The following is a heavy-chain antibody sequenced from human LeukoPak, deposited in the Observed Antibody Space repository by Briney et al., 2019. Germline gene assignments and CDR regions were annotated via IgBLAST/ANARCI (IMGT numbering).Heavy chain of an antibody. CDR1: GDSISSGDYY. CDR3: ARGPSYSYGPTLYYYYYMDV. J-gene: IGHJ6*03. V-gene: IGHV4-38-2*02. CDR2: IYHSGST. D-gene: IGHD5-18*01. Sequence: SQTLSLTCTVSGDSISSGDYYWGWIRQPPGKGLEWIGSIYHSGSTYYNPSLKSRVTISVDTSKNQFSLKLSSVTAADTAVYYCARGPSYSYGPTLYYYYYMDVWGKGTTVTVSS.